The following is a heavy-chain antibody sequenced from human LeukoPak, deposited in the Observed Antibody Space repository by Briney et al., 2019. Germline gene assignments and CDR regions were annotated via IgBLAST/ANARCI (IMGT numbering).Heavy chain of an antibody. D-gene: IGHD5-18*01. V-gene: IGHV1-46*01. Sequence: ASVKVSCKASGYTFTSYYMHWVQQAPGQGLEWMGIINPSGGSTSYAQKFQGRVTMTRDTSTSTVYMELSSLRSEDTAVYYCALLGYSYGYAYWGQGTLVTVSS. CDR3: ALLGYSYGYAY. CDR1: GYTFTSYY. CDR2: INPSGGST. J-gene: IGHJ4*02.